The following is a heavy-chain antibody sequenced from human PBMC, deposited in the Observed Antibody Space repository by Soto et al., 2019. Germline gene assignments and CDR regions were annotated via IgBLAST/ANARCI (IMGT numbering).Heavy chain of an antibody. D-gene: IGHD1-1*01. Sequence: SETLSLTCTVSGGSVTSGSYYWSWIRQPPGRGLEWLGYTYYSGSTSYNPPLKSRVTISVDSSKNQFSLKLSSVTAADTAVYYCARERTGDPTFFDYWGQGTLVTVS. CDR1: GGSVTSGSYY. J-gene: IGHJ4*02. CDR2: TYYSGST. CDR3: ARERTGDPTFFDY. V-gene: IGHV4-61*01.